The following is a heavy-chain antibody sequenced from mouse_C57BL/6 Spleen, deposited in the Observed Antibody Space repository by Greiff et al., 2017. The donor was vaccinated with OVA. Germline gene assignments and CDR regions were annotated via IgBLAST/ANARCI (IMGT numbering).Heavy chain of an antibody. CDR1: GYTFTSYW. D-gene: IGHD1-1*01. CDR2: INPSNGGT. V-gene: IGHV1-53*01. J-gene: IGHJ1*03. Sequence: QVQLKQPGTELVKPGASVKLSCKASGYTFTSYWMHWVKQRPGQGLEWIGNINPSNGGTNYNEKFKSKATLTVDKSSSTAYMQLSSLTSEDSAVYYCARPDYGSHWYFDVWGTGTTVTVSS. CDR3: ARPDYGSHWYFDV.